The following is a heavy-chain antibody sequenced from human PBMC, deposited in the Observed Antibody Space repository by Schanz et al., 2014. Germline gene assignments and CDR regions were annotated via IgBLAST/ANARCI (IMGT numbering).Heavy chain of an antibody. D-gene: IGHD2-2*01. J-gene: IGHJ4*02. CDR2: IYYSGST. CDR1: SASIRTYY. CDR3: ARGRVVPAAPEFXY. V-gene: IGHV4-59*01. Sequence: QVQLQESGPGLVKPSETLSLTCTVSSASIRTYYWSWIRQPPGKGLEWIGYIYYSGSTTYNPSLKSRVTISVDXXXXXFSLNLXXXXXXXXXXXYCARGRVVPAAPEFXYWGQGILVTVSS.